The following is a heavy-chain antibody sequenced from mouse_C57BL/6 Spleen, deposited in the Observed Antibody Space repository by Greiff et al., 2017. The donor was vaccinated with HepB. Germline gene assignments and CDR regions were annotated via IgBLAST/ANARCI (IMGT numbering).Heavy chain of an antibody. CDR1: GYTFTSYW. CDR3: ASATVVAQYYFDY. CDR2: IDPNSGGT. V-gene: IGHV1-72*01. J-gene: IGHJ2*01. Sequence: VQLQQPGAELVKPGASVKLSCKASGYTFTSYWMHWVKQRPGRGLEWIGRIDPNSGGTKYNEKFKSKATLTVDKPSSTAYMQLSSLTSEDSAVYYCASATVVAQYYFDYWGQGTTLTVSS. D-gene: IGHD1-1*01.